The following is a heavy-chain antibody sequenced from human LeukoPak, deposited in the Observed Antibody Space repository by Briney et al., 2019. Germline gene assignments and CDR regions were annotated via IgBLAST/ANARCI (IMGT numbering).Heavy chain of an antibody. CDR2: IRSKANSYAT. Sequence: GGSLKLSCAASGFTFSGSAMHWVRQASGKGLEWVGRIRSKANSYATAYAASVKGRLTISRDDSKNTAYLQMNSLKTEDTAVYYCSSTSAEGFAYWGQGTLVTVSS. CDR3: SSTSAEGFAY. CDR1: GFTFSGSA. D-gene: IGHD1-26*01. J-gene: IGHJ4*02. V-gene: IGHV3-73*01.